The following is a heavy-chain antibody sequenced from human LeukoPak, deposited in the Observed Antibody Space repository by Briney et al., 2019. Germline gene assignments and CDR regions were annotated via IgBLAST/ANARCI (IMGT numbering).Heavy chain of an antibody. CDR1: GYTFTSYG. Sequence: ASVKVSCKASGYTFTSYGISWVRQVPGQGLEWMGWTSAYNGNTNYAQYFQGRVTMTTDTSTSTAFMDLRSLRSDDTAVYYCARHLNNCGDDCYIFDYWGQGTLVTVSS. V-gene: IGHV1-18*01. D-gene: IGHD2-21*01. CDR2: TSAYNGNT. J-gene: IGHJ4*02. CDR3: ARHLNNCGDDCYIFDY.